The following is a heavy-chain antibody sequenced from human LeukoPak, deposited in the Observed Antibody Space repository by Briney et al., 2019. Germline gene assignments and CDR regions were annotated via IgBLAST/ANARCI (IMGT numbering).Heavy chain of an antibody. V-gene: IGHV3-21*01. CDR1: GFTLSSFK. CDR3: ARDLTAGEYFDS. J-gene: IGHJ4*02. CDR2: ISPSSSYI. Sequence: GGSLRLSCAASGFTLSSFKMTWVRQAPGKGLEWVASISPSSSYISYADSLKGRVTVSRDNTKNSVFLQMSSLRAEDTAVYYCARDLTAGEYFDSWGQGTLVSVSS. D-gene: IGHD3-16*01.